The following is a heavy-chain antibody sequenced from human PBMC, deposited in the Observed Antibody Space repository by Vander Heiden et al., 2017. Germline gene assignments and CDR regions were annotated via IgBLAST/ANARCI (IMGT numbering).Heavy chain of an antibody. CDR1: GYPFTSYY. Sequence: QVQLVQSGAEVKKPGASVKVSCTASGYPFTSYYMHWVRQAPGQGLEWMGIINPSGGSTSYAQKFQGRVTMTRDTSTSTVYMELSSLRSEDTAVYYCARVRRTGRCWFDPWGQGTLVTVSS. CDR3: ARVRRTGRCWFDP. V-gene: IGHV1-46*01. D-gene: IGHD4-17*01. CDR2: INPSGGST. J-gene: IGHJ5*02.